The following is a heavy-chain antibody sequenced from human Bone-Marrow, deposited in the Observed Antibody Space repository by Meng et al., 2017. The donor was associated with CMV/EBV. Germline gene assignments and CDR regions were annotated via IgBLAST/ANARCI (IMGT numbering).Heavy chain of an antibody. V-gene: IGHV3-7*01. CDR2: IKEDGSEK. CDR1: GFTFSSFW. D-gene: IGHD4-17*01. J-gene: IGHJ6*02. CDR3: ARGNYGDYIGTFYYNMDV. Sequence: GESLKISCAASGFTFSSFWMSWVRQAPGKGLEWVANIKEDGSEKYYVDSVKGRFTISRDNAESSLFLQMNSLRVEDTAVYYCARGNYGDYIGTFYYNMDVWGQGTTVTVSS.